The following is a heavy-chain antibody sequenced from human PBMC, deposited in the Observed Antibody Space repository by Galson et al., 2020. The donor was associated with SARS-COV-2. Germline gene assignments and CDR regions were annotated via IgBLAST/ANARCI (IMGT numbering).Heavy chain of an antibody. V-gene: IGHV4-31*03. CDR3: ARDNGDAGIFFI. CDR2: IYYSGNTGST. D-gene: IGHD2-8*01. Sequence: ASETLSLTCTVSGGSISSGGYYWSWIRQHPGKGLEWIGYIYYSGNTGSTFYNPSLMSRVTILVDSSKNQFSLKLTSVTAADTAVYYCARDNGDAGIFFIWGQGTMVTVSS. J-gene: IGHJ3*02. CDR1: GGSISSGGYY.